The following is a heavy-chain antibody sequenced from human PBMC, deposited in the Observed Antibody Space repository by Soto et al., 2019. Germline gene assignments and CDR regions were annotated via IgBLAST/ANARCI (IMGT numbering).Heavy chain of an antibody. J-gene: IGHJ4*02. CDR1: GFTFSSYA. CDR3: ARLGYCSIINCPNFDD. V-gene: IGHV3-23*01. CDR2: IDGGGGT. Sequence: GGSLRLSCAASGFTFSSYAFTWVRQAPGKGLEWVSTIDGGGGTYYADSVKGRFTFSRDNSKNTVYLQMNSLRAGDTAVYSCARLGYCSIINCPNFDDWGQGALVTVSS. D-gene: IGHD2-8*01.